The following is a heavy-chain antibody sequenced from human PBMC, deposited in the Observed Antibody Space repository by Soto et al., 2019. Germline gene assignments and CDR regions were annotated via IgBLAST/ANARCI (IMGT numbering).Heavy chain of an antibody. CDR1: GASISSYH. CDR3: AAAVPAEYVFPYYYMDV. V-gene: IGHV4-59*01. CDR2: IYYSGSA. D-gene: IGHD3-16*01. Sequence: QVQLQESGPGLVKPSETLSLTCTVSGASISSYHWSWIRQTPGKGLEWIGYIYYSGSANDNPSLKSRVTFSVDTSKNQGSLKLSSVTAADTGVYYCAAAVPAEYVFPYYYMDVWGKGTTVTVSS. J-gene: IGHJ6*03.